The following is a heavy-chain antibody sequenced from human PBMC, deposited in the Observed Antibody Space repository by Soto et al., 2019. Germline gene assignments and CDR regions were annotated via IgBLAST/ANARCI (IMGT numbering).Heavy chain of an antibody. D-gene: IGHD6-19*01. Sequence: QVQLVESGGGVVQPGRSLRLSCAASGFTFSNYAMHWVRQAPGKGLEWVAVISYDGSNKYYADSVKGRFTISRDNSENTLYLQMNSLRAEDTAVYYCARATSGWYKDAFDIWGQGTMVTVSS. CDR2: ISYDGSNK. V-gene: IGHV3-30-3*01. J-gene: IGHJ3*02. CDR1: GFTFSNYA. CDR3: ARATSGWYKDAFDI.